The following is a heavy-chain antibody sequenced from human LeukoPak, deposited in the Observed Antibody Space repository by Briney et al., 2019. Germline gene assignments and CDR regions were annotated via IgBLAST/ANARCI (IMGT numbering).Heavy chain of an antibody. CDR3: ARGITGRGRFDP. D-gene: IGHD3-10*01. Sequence: TSETLSLTCAVYGGSFSGYYWSWIRQPPGKGLEWIGEINHSGSTNYNPSLKSRLTMSIDTSKSQFFLNLSSLTAADTAVYYCARGITGRGRFDPWGQGTLVTVSS. J-gene: IGHJ5*02. V-gene: IGHV4-34*01. CDR2: INHSGST. CDR1: GGSFSGYY.